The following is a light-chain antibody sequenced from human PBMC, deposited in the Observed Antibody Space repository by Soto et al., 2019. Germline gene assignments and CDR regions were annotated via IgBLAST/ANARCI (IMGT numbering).Light chain of an antibody. Sequence: DIQMTQSPSTLSASVGDRVTITCRASQTIINWLAWYQRKPGKAPKLLIYKASTLEGEVPSRFSGSGSETEFTLTINSLQPDDSATYYCQQYHTYWWTFGQGTK. J-gene: IGKJ1*01. CDR2: KAS. CDR1: QTIINW. V-gene: IGKV1-5*03. CDR3: QQYHTYWWT.